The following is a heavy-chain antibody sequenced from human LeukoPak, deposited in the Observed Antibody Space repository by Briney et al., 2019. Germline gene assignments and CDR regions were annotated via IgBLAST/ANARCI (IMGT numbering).Heavy chain of an antibody. J-gene: IGHJ4*02. V-gene: IGHV3-30*18. Sequence: PGGSLRLSCAASGFTFSKYGMHWVRQAPGKGLEWVAVISYDGSNKYYADSVKGRFTISRDNSKNTLYLQMNSLRAEDTAVYYCANYGAESGWGQGTLVTVSP. CDR2: ISYDGSNK. D-gene: IGHD4/OR15-4a*01. CDR1: GFTFSKYG. CDR3: ANYGAESG.